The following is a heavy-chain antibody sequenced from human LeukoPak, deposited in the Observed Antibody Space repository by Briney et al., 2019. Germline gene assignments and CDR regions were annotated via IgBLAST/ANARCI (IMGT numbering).Heavy chain of an antibody. Sequence: PSETLSLTCAVYGGSFSGYYWSWIRQPPGKGLEWIGEINHSGSTNYNPSLKSRVTISVDTSKNQFSLKLSSVTAADTAVYYCARENGGLGRRIGYWGQGTLVTVSS. J-gene: IGHJ4*02. CDR2: INHSGST. V-gene: IGHV4-34*01. D-gene: IGHD3-16*01. CDR1: GGSFSGYY. CDR3: ARENGGLGRRIGY.